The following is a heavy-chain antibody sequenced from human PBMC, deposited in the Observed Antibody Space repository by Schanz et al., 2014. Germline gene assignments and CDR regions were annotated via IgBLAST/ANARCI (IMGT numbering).Heavy chain of an antibody. CDR3: AREEGWGIAAAGAKRYYYGMDV. V-gene: IGHV3-23*04. CDR2: ISASGGST. D-gene: IGHD6-13*01. Sequence: VQLVESGGGLVKPGGSLRLSCAASGFTFSSYAMSWVRQAPGKGLEWVSTISASGGSTYYADSVKGRFTISRDNAKNSLYLQMNRLRAEDTAVYYCAREEGWGIAAAGAKRYYYGMDVWGQGTTVTVSS. J-gene: IGHJ6*01. CDR1: GFTFSSYA.